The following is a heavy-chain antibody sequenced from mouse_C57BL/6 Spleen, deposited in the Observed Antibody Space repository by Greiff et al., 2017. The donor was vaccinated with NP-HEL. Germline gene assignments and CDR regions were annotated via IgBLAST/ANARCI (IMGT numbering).Heavy chain of an antibody. Sequence: QVQLKESGAELVRPGTSVKVSCKASGYAFTNYLIEWVKQRPGQGLEWIGVINPGSGGTNYNEKFKGKATLTADKSSSTAYMQLSSLTSEDSAVYFCAREGITTVVMDYWGQGTSVTVSS. D-gene: IGHD1-1*01. V-gene: IGHV1-54*01. CDR1: GYAFTNYL. CDR3: AREGITTVVMDY. CDR2: INPGSGGT. J-gene: IGHJ4*01.